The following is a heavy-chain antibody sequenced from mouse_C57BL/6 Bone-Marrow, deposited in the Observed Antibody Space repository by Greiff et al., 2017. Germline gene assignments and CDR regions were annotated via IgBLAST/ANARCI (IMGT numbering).Heavy chain of an antibody. Sequence: QVQPQQSGAELARPGASVKLSCKASGYTFTSYGISWVKQRTGQGLEWIGEIYPRSGNTYYNEKFKGKATLTADKSSSTAYMELRSLTSEDSAVYFCAREGVDDGVFAYWGQGTLVTVSA. J-gene: IGHJ3*01. D-gene: IGHD2-12*01. V-gene: IGHV1-81*01. CDR1: GYTFTSYG. CDR3: AREGVDDGVFAY. CDR2: IYPRSGNT.